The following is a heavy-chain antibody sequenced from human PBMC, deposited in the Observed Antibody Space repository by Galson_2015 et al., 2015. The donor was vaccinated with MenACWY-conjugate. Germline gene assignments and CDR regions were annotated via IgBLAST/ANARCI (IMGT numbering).Heavy chain of an antibody. CDR3: ARTLAVTGSTSNWFDP. J-gene: IGHJ5*02. Sequence: SVKVSCKASGYTFTRYAMNWVRQAPGKGLEWMGWINTKTGNPTYAQGFTGRFVFSLDTSVSAAYLQISSLQAEDTAVYYCARTLAVTGSTSNWFDPWGQGTLVTVSS. CDR1: GYTFTRYA. D-gene: IGHD6-19*01. V-gene: IGHV7-4-1*02. CDR2: INTKTGNP.